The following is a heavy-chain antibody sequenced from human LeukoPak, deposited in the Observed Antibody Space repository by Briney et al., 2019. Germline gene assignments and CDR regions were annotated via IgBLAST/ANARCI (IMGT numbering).Heavy chain of an antibody. CDR2: ISYDGSNK. D-gene: IGHD2-2*01. CDR3: AKDELDCSSTSCYLSHFDY. CDR1: GFTFSSYA. Sequence: GGSLRLSCAASGFTFSSYAMHWVRQAPGKGLEWVAVISYDGSNKYYADSVKGRFTISRDNSKNTLYLQMNSLRAEDTAVYYCAKDELDCSSTSCYLSHFDYWGQGTLVTVSS. J-gene: IGHJ4*02. V-gene: IGHV3-30*04.